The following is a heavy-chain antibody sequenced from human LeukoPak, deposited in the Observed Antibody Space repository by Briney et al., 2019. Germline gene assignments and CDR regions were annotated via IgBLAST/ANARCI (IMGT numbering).Heavy chain of an antibody. CDR3: ARVGVPVRGVELYYYYYMDV. V-gene: IGHV1-18*01. D-gene: IGHD3-10*01. J-gene: IGHJ6*03. Sequence: ASVKVSCKASGYTFTSYGISWVRQAPGQGLEWMGWISAYNGNTNYAQKLQGRVTMTTDTSTSTAYMELRSLRSDDTAVYYCARVGVPVRGVELYYYYYMDVWGKGTTVTISS. CDR1: GYTFTSYG. CDR2: ISAYNGNT.